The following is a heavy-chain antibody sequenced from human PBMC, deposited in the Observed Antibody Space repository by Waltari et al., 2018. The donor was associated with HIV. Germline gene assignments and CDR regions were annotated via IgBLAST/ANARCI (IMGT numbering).Heavy chain of an antibody. D-gene: IGHD5-18*01. CDR3: ARGREYSYGPVSY. CDR2: IYSDGDT. Sequence: EVQVVEPGGGLIQPGGSLRLSCAASGFSVSTPYMSWVRQAPGTGLEWVSVIYSDGDTSYGDSVKGRFTMSRDNSKNTVFLQMNSLRVEDTAVYYCARGREYSYGPVSYWGQGALVTVSS. J-gene: IGHJ4*02. CDR1: GFSVSTPY. V-gene: IGHV3-53*01.